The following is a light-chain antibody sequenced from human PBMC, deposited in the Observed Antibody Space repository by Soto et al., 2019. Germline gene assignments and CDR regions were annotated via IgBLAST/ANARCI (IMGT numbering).Light chain of an antibody. Sequence: QSVLTQPPSASGTPGQRVTISCFGSSSNIGSNTVNWYQQLPGTAPKLLMYNSSQRPSGVPDRFSASKAGTSASLAISGLQSDDEADYCCGAWDGSLNGVVFGGGTKVTVL. J-gene: IGLJ2*01. V-gene: IGLV1-44*01. CDR2: NSS. CDR3: GAWDGSLNGVV. CDR1: SSNIGSNT.